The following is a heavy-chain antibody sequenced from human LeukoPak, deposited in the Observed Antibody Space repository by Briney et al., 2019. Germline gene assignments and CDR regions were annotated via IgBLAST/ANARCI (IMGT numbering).Heavy chain of an antibody. V-gene: IGHV3-21*01. J-gene: IGHJ4*02. CDR1: GFTFSSFS. Sequence: GGSLRLSCAASGFTFSSFSMNWVRQAPGKGLEWVSSISSGSSYIYYADSVKGRFTISRDNAKSSLYLQMNSLRAEDTAVYYCARGDKSSGWYFFDYWGQGTLVTVSS. CDR3: ARGDKSSGWYFFDY. CDR2: ISSGSSYI. D-gene: IGHD6-19*01.